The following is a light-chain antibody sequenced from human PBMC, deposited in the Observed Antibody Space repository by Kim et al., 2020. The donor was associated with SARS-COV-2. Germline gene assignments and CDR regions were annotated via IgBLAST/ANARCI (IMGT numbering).Light chain of an antibody. CDR3: QQYNNWPPWT. Sequence: EIVMTQSPATLSVSPGERATLSCRASQSIRSDLAWYQQKPGQAPRLLIYGASTRATGVPARVSASGSGTEFTLTISSLQSEDVAIYYCQQYNNWPPWTFGQGTKVDIK. V-gene: IGKV3-15*01. CDR2: GAS. CDR1: QSIRSD. J-gene: IGKJ1*01.